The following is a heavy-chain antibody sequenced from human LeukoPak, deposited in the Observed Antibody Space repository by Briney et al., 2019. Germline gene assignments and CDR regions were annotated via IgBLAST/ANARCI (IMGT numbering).Heavy chain of an antibody. CDR3: ADLGDYAVG. CDR2: IKSRTDGGTI. J-gene: IGHJ4*02. Sequence: PGGSLRLSCAASGFTFSDYYMTWIRQAPGKGLEWVGRIKSRTDGGTIEYAAPVKGRFSISRDDSKNTLYLQINSLKTEDTAVYYCADLGDYAVGWGQGTLVTVSS. D-gene: IGHD4-17*01. CDR1: GFTFSDYY. V-gene: IGHV3-15*01.